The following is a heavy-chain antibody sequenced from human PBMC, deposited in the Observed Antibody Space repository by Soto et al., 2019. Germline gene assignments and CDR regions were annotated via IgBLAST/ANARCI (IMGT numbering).Heavy chain of an antibody. Sequence: AASGKVSCKASGFTFTSSAVQWVRQARGQRLEWIGWIVVGSGNTNYAQKFQERVTITRDMSTSTAYMELSSLRSEGTAVYYCAASWEGGYYYYGMDVWGQGTTVPVSS. J-gene: IGHJ6*02. CDR1: GFTFTSSA. CDR3: AASWEGGYYYYGMDV. D-gene: IGHD6-13*01. CDR2: IVVGSGNT. V-gene: IGHV1-58*01.